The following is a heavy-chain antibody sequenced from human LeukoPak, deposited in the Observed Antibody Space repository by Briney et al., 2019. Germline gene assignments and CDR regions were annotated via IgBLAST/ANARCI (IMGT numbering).Heavy chain of an antibody. J-gene: IGHJ5*02. Sequence: SETLSLTCTVSGDSISSSNSYWGWIRQPPGKGLEWIGSIYYSGNTYYNASLKSRVTISVDTSKNQFSLQLNSVTPEDTAVYYCARGPIVVVVANWFDPWGQGTLVTVSS. CDR2: IYYSGNT. V-gene: IGHV4-39*01. CDR1: GDSISSSNSY. D-gene: IGHD2-15*01. CDR3: ARGPIVVVVANWFDP.